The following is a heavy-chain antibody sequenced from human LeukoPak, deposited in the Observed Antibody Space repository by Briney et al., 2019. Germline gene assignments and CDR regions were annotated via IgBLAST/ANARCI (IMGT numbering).Heavy chain of an antibody. D-gene: IGHD3-22*01. CDR2: ISGSGGST. V-gene: IGHV3-23*01. J-gene: IGHJ5*02. CDR1: GFTFSSYA. Sequence: GGSLRLSCAASGFTFSSYAMSWVRQAPGKGLEWVSAISGSGGSTYYADSVKGRFTISRGNSKNTLYLQMNSLRAEDTAVYYCAKDPLGYYDSSGYYYCWFDPWGQGTLVTVSS. CDR3: AKDPLGYYDSSGYYYCWFDP.